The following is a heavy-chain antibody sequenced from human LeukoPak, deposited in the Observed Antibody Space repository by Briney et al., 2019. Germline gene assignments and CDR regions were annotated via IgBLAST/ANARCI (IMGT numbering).Heavy chain of an antibody. CDR3: ARRRRTIFGVAPYYFDY. CDR2: INHSGST. V-gene: IGHV4-39*07. D-gene: IGHD3-3*01. CDR1: GGSISSGDYY. J-gene: IGHJ4*02. Sequence: SETLSLTCTVSGGSISSGDYYWSWIRQPPGKGLEWIGEINHSGSTNYNPSLKSRVTISVDTSKNQFSLKLSSVTAADTAVYYCARRRRTIFGVAPYYFDYWGQGTLVTVSS.